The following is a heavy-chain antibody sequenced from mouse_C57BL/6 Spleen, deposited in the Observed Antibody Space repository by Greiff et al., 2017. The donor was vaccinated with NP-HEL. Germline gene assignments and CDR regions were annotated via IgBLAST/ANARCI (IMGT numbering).Heavy chain of an antibody. J-gene: IGHJ3*01. V-gene: IGHV14-2*01. CDR2: IDPEDGAT. Sequence: EVQLQQSGAELVKPGASVKLSCTASGFNIKDYYMHWVKQRTEQGLEWIGRIDPEDGATKYAPKFQGKATITADTSSNTAYLQLSSLTAEDTAVYYWARGPEPAWFAYWGQGTLVTVSA. CDR1: GFNIKDYY. CDR3: ARGPEPAWFAY.